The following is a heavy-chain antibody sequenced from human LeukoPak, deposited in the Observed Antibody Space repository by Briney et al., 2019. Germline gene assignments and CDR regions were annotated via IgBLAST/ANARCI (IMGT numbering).Heavy chain of an antibody. CDR2: IYNSGTT. J-gene: IGHJ4*01. D-gene: IGHD6-13*01. CDR1: GGSIRNSSFY. Sequence: SETLSLTCAVSGGSIRNSSFYWGWIRQPPGKGLEWIASIYNSGTTYYNPSIKSRITISVDTSKNQVSLKLRSVTAADTAIYYCASDKGYSNNYFDYWGQGTLVTVSS. V-gene: IGHV4-39*01. CDR3: ASDKGYSNNYFDY.